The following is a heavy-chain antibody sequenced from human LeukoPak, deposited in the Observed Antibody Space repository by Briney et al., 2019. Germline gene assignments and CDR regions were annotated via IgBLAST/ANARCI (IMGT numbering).Heavy chain of an antibody. CDR1: GFTFSSYE. D-gene: IGHD3-22*01. J-gene: IGHJ4*02. CDR2: ISSSGSTI. V-gene: IGHV3-48*03. Sequence: PGGSLRLSCAASGFTFSSYEMNWVHQAPGKGLEWVSYISSSGSTIYYADSVKGRFTISRDNAKNSLYLQMNSLRAEDTAVYYCARGQFRFSDYDSSGFDYWGQGTLVTVSS. CDR3: ARGQFRFSDYDSSGFDY.